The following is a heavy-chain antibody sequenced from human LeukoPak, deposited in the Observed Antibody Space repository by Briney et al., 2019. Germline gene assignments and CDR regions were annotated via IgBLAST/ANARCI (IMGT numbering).Heavy chain of an antibody. J-gene: IGHJ4*02. CDR1: GFTFSGYA. Sequence: PGGSLRLSCAASGFTFSGYAMSWVRQAPGKGLEWVAVISYDGSNKYYADSVKGRFTISRDNSKNTLYLQMNSLRAEDTAVYYCARDITIFGVVTTFDYWGQGTLVTVSS. D-gene: IGHD3-3*01. CDR3: ARDITIFGVVTTFDY. CDR2: ISYDGSNK. V-gene: IGHV3-30-3*01.